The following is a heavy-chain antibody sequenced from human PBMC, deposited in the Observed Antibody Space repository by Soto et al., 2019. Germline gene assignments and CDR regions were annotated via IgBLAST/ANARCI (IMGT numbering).Heavy chain of an antibody. Sequence: SETLSLTCTVSGGSISSYYWSWIRQPPGKGLEWIGYIYYSGSTNYNPSLKSRVTISVDTSKNQFSLKLSSVTAADTAVYYCARAMIEYSSRTSFDPWGQGTLVTVSS. CDR2: IYYSGST. D-gene: IGHD6-13*01. J-gene: IGHJ5*02. CDR1: GGSISSYY. CDR3: ARAMIEYSSRTSFDP. V-gene: IGHV4-59*01.